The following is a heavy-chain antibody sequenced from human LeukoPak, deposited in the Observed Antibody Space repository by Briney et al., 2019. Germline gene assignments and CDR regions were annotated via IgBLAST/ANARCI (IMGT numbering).Heavy chain of an antibody. CDR2: ISAYNGNT. D-gene: IGHD3-10*01. CDR1: GYTFTSYG. J-gene: IGHJ4*02. V-gene: IGHV1-18*04. Sequence: GASVKVSCKASGYTFTSYGISWVRQAPGQGLEWMGWISAYNGNTNYAQKLQGRVTMTTDTSTSTAYMELRSLRSDDTAVYYCARVYAWYGGVDISRYFDYWGQGTLVTVSS. CDR3: ARVYAWYGGVDISRYFDY.